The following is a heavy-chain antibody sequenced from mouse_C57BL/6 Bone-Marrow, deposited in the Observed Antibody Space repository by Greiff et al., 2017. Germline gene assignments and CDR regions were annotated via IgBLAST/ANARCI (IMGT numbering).Heavy chain of an antibody. CDR1: GYAFSSSW. J-gene: IGHJ4*01. V-gene: IGHV1-82*01. CDR2: IYPGDGDT. D-gene: IGHD2-4*01. Sequence: VQLQQSGPELVKPGASVKISCKASGYAFSSSWMNWVKQRPGKGLEWIGRIYPGDGDTNYNGKFKGKATLTADKSSCTSYRQLSSLTSGDSAVYFCSRDDYDRRSYARDYWGQGTSVTVSS. CDR3: SRDDYDRRSYARDY.